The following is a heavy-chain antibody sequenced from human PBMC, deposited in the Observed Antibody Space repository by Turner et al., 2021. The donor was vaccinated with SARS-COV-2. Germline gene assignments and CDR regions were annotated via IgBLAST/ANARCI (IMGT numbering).Heavy chain of an antibody. V-gene: IGHV3-33*01. CDR1: GFTFITYG. CDR2: IWYDGSDK. D-gene: IGHD4-17*01. CDR3: ARSTVTTPPDY. Sequence: QVQLVESGGGLVQPGRSLRLSCAASGFTFITYGMHWVRQAPGKGLEWVAVIWYDGSDKYYADSVKGRFTISRDNSKNTLYLQMNNLRAEDTAVYYCARSTVTTPPDYWGQGTLVTVSS. J-gene: IGHJ4*02.